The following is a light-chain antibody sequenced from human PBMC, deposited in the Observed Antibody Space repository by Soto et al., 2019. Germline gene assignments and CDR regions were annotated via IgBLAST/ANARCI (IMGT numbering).Light chain of an antibody. J-gene: IGLJ7*01. Sequence: QSVLTQPPSVSGAPGQRVTISCTGISSNIGAGYDVHWYQQLPGTAPKLLIYGNSNRPSGVPDRFSGSKSGTSASLAITGLQAEDEADYYCQSYASSLSGWVFGGGTQLTVL. CDR1: SSNIGAGYD. CDR2: GNS. V-gene: IGLV1-40*01. CDR3: QSYASSLSGWV.